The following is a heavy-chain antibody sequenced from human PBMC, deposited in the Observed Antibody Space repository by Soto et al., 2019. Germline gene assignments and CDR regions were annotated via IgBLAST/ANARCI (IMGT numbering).Heavy chain of an antibody. V-gene: IGHV3-13*01. J-gene: IGHJ6*02. CDR3: ARAPKASEYCGGDCYYYYYGMDV. CDR1: GFTFSSYD. CDR2: IGTAGDT. D-gene: IGHD2-21*02. Sequence: GGSLRLSCAASGFTFSSYDMHWVRQATGKGLEWVSAIGTAGDTYYPGSVKGRFTISRENAKNSLYLQMNSLRAGDTAVYYCARAPKASEYCGGDCYYYYYGMDVWGQGTTITVSS.